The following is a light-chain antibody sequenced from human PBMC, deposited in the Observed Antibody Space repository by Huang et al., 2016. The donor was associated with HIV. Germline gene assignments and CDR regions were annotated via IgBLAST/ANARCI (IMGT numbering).Light chain of an antibody. CDR1: QNISNY. J-gene: IGKJ3*01. CDR3: QQCSSTPLFT. CDR2: AES. V-gene: IGKV1-39*01. Sequence: DIEMTQSPPSLSASVGDRVTITCRASQNISNYLNWYQHQPGKVPKLQIYAESTLHSGVPSRFSGSGSGTQFTLTINNLQPEDFAVYYCQQCSSTPLFTFGPGTKVDMK.